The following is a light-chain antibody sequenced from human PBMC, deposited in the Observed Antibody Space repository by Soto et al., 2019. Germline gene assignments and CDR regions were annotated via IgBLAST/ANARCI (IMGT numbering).Light chain of an antibody. CDR1: QSFRGL. Sequence: EVVLTQSPVTLSLSPGERATLSCRASQSFRGLLAWYQQKPGQAPRLLIYDAYNRATGIPPRFSGSGSGTEFTLTINSLQSEDSAVYYCQQHNQWPITFGQGTRLEIK. CDR2: DAY. V-gene: IGKV3-11*01. CDR3: QQHNQWPIT. J-gene: IGKJ5*01.